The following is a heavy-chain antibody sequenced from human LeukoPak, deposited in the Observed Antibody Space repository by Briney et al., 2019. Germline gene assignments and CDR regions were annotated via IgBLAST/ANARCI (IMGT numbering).Heavy chain of an antibody. CDR1: GYTFTSYG. J-gene: IGHJ4*02. V-gene: IGHV1-18*01. Sequence: GASVKVSCKASGYTFTSYGISWVRQAPGQGLEWMGWISAYNGNTNYAQKLQGRVTMTTDTSTSTAYMELRSLRSDDTAVYYCAREILPRGCSGYAVGYWGQGTLVTVSS. CDR3: AREILPRGCSGYAVGY. D-gene: IGHD5-12*01. CDR2: ISAYNGNT.